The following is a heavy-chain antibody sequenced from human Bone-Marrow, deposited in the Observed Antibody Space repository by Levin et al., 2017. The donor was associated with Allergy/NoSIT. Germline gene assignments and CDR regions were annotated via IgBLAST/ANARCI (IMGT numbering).Heavy chain of an antibody. Sequence: GGSLRLSCAASGFTFDNYAMAWVRQAPGKGLEWVSSVSAGGGTAFYADSVTGRFTSSRDSSKNMVYLQMNSLRVEDTAVYYCAKDFYSGYDWGPSDYWGQGTLVTVSS. CDR1: GFTFDNYA. J-gene: IGHJ4*02. CDR3: AKDFYSGYDWGPSDY. CDR2: VSAGGGTA. D-gene: IGHD5-12*01. V-gene: IGHV3-23*01.